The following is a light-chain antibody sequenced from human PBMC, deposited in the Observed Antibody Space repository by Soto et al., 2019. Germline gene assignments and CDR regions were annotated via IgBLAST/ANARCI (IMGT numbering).Light chain of an antibody. V-gene: IGKV3-20*01. Sequence: EIVLTQSPGTLSLSQGERATLSCRASQSVSSSYLAWYQQKPGQAPRLLIYGASSRATGIPDRFSGSGSGTDFTLTISRLEPEDFAVYHCQQYGSSRWTFGQGTKVEIK. CDR2: GAS. J-gene: IGKJ1*01. CDR1: QSVSSSY. CDR3: QQYGSSRWT.